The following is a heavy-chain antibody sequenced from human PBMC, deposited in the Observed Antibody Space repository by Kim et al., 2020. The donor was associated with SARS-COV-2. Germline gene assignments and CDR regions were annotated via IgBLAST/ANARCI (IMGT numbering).Heavy chain of an antibody. J-gene: IGHJ4*02. V-gene: IGHV3-33*01. CDR1: GFIFSSYA. CDR3: ARDVTGSVDS. D-gene: IGHD3-9*01. Sequence: GGSLRLSCAASGFIFSSYAMHWVRQAPGKGLECVALIWFDGTVKYYADSVKGRFTASRDNSKNTLILQMSSLRAEDTAVYYCARDVTGSVDSWGQGTLVTVSS. CDR2: IWFDGTVK.